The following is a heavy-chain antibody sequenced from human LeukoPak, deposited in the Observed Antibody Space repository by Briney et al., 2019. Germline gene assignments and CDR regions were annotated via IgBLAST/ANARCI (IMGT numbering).Heavy chain of an antibody. V-gene: IGHV3-7*03. CDR1: GFNFGVYG. Sequence: PGRSLRLSCAASGFNFGVYGMHWVRQAPGKGLEWVANINPTGSVTYYVDAVRGRFTISRDKAQNSLYLYMNSLRDDDTSVYYCASAHNNGWAFGGHGTLVTVSS. D-gene: IGHD6-19*01. CDR3: ASAHNNGWAF. CDR2: INPTGSVT. J-gene: IGHJ4*01.